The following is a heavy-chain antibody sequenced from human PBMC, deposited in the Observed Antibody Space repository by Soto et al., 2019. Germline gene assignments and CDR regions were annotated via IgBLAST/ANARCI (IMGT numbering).Heavy chain of an antibody. CDR2: IKQDGSEK. Sequence: VQLVESGGGLVQPGGSLRLSCAASGFTFSSYWMSWVRQAPGKGLEWVANIKQDGSEKYYVDSVKDRFTISRDNAKNSLYLQMNSLRAEDTAVYYCARRWIGVVTSRSWYFDLCGRGTLVTVSS. V-gene: IGHV3-7*01. CDR3: ARRWIGVVTSRSWYFDL. D-gene: IGHD3-3*01. J-gene: IGHJ2*01. CDR1: GFTFSSYW.